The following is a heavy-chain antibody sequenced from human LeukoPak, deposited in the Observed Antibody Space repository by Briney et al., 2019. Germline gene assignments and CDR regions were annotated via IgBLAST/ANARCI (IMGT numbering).Heavy chain of an antibody. CDR2: IIPILGIA. V-gene: IGHV1-69*04. CDR1: GGTFSSYA. J-gene: IGHJ4*02. D-gene: IGHD3-3*01. CDR3: ARFITIFGVGRDY. Sequence: GASVKVSCKASGGTFSSYATSWVRHAPGQGLEWMGRIIPILGIANYAQKFQGRVTITADKSTSTAYMELSSLRSDDTAVYYCARFITIFGVGRDYWGQGTLVTVSS.